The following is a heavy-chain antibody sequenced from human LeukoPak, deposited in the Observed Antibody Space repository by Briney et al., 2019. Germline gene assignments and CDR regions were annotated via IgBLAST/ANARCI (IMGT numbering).Heavy chain of an antibody. Sequence: PGGSLRLSCAASGFTVSSNYMSWVRQAPGKGLEWVSSISSSSSYIYYADSVKGRFTISRDNAKNSLYLQMNSLRAEDTAVYYCAREPAYYYDSSGYLGGNYWGQGTLVTVSS. D-gene: IGHD3-22*01. CDR2: ISSSSSYI. V-gene: IGHV3-21*01. CDR1: GFTVSSNY. J-gene: IGHJ4*02. CDR3: AREPAYYYDSSGYLGGNY.